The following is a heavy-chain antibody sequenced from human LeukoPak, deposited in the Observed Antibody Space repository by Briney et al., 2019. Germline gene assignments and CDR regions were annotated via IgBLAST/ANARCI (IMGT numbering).Heavy chain of an antibody. CDR3: ARVMGARGWFDP. J-gene: IGHJ5*02. V-gene: IGHV1-69*06. D-gene: IGHD1-26*01. CDR2: IIPIFGTA. CDR1: GGTFSSYA. Sequence: ASVKVSCKASGGTFSSYAISWVRQAPGQGLEWMGGIIPIFGTANYAQKFQGRVTITADKSTSTAYMELSSLRSEDTAVYYCARVMGARGWFDPWGQGTLVTVSS.